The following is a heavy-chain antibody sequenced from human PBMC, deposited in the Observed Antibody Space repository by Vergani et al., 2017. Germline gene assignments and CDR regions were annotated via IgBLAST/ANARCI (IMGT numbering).Heavy chain of an antibody. CDR3: ARLYGRVSSGGKYFDY. CDR2: IHPADSDT. CDR1: GYSFTNYW. D-gene: IGHD6-25*01. V-gene: IGHV5-51*01. J-gene: IGHJ4*02. Sequence: EVQLVQSGAEVKKPGESLKISCQISGYSFTNYWIGWVRQMPGKGLEWMGIIHPADSDTRYSPSFQGQVTISVDKSISTAYLQRSSLRASDSAMYYCARLYGRVSSGGKYFDYWGQGALVTVSS.